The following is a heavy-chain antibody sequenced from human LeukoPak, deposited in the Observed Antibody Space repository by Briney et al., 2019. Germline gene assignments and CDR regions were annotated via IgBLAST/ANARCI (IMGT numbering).Heavy chain of an antibody. CDR3: AKDFWSGYYPNC. D-gene: IGHD3-3*01. Sequence: GGSLTLSCAASGFTFSSYAMSWVRQAPGKGLEWVSGSGRGGSRYYGDSVKGRFTIYRDNSKNTLYLKMNSLRAEDTAVYYCAKDFWSGYYPNCWGQGTLVTVSS. V-gene: IGHV3-23*01. CDR2: SGRGGSR. J-gene: IGHJ4*02. CDR1: GFTFSSYA.